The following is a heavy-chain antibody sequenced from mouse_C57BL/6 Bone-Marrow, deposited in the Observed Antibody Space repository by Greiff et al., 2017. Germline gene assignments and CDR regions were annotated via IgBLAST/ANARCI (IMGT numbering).Heavy chain of an antibody. V-gene: IGHV5-4*03. J-gene: IGHJ2*01. CDR3: ASLFKKGY. CDR1: GFTFSSYA. CDR2: ISDGGSYT. D-gene: IGHD6-2*01. Sequence: EVKVEESGGGLVKPGGSLKLSCAASGFTFSSYAMSCVRQTPEKRLEWVATISDGGSYTYYPDNVKGRFTISRDNAKNNLYLQMSHLKSEDTAMYYCASLFKKGYWGQGTTLTVSS.